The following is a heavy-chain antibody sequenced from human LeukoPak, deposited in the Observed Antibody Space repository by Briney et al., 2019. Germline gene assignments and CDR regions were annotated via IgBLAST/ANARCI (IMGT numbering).Heavy chain of an antibody. J-gene: IGHJ6*03. CDR3: ARVSIYGSGSYYNGLIYYYYYMDV. CDR2: ISSSSNYI. V-gene: IGHV3-21*01. CDR1: GFSFSNYG. D-gene: IGHD3-10*01. Sequence: PGGSLRLSCAASGFSFSNYGMHWVRQAPGKGLEWVSSISSSSNYIYYADSVKGRFTISRDNAKNSLYLQMNSLRAEDTAVYYCARVSIYGSGSYYNGLIYYYYYMDVWGKGTTVTVSS.